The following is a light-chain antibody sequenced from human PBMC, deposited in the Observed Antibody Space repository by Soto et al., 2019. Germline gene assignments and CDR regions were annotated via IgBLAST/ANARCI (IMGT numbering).Light chain of an antibody. J-gene: IGKJ2*01. CDR3: QQRSNWYT. CDR1: QSVSNY. Sequence: EIVLTQSPATLSLSPGERATLSCRASQSVSNYLAWYQQKPGQAPRLLIYDAANRATGIPARFSGSESGTDFTLTISSLEPEDFAVYYCQQRSNWYTFGQGTNLEIK. V-gene: IGKV3-11*01. CDR2: DAA.